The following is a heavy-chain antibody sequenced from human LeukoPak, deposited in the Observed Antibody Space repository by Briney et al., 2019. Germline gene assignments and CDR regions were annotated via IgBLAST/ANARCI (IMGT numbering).Heavy chain of an antibody. CDR1: GGSISSSSYL. D-gene: IGHD4-17*01. V-gene: IGHV4-39*01. CDR2: VCYSGST. J-gene: IGHJ4*02. Sequence: SETLSLTCTVSGGSISSSSYLWGRIRQPPGKVLEWIGSVCYSGSTYHNLSLNSRVTISIDTSKNQFSLRLSSVTAADTAVYYCARQMNTVTADYWGQGTLVTVSS. CDR3: ARQMNTVTADY.